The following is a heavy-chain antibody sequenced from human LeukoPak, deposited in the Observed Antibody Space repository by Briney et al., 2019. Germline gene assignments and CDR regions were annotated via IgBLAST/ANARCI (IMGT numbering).Heavy chain of an antibody. J-gene: IGHJ4*02. V-gene: IGHV3-9*01. CDR2: ISWNSGSI. D-gene: IGHD2-15*01. Sequence: GGSLRLSCAASGFTFDDYAMHWVRQAPGKGLEWVSGISWNSGSIGYADSVKGRFTISRDNAKNSLYPQMNSLRAEDTALYYCAKEISEDPVSPLFDYWGQGTLVTVSS. CDR1: GFTFDDYA. CDR3: AKEISEDPVSPLFDY.